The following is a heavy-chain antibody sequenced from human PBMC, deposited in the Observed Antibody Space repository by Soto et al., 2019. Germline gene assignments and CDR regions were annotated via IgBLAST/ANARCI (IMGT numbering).Heavy chain of an antibody. V-gene: IGHV3-33*01. CDR2: IWYDGSNK. J-gene: IGHJ4*02. Sequence: PGGSLRLSCAASGFTFSSYGMHWVRQAPGKGLEWVAVIWYDGSNKYYADSVKGRFTISRDNSKNTLYLQMNSLRAEDTAVYYCARGELPLDYFDYWRQGTLVTVSS. D-gene: IGHD1-1*01. CDR1: GFTFSSYG. CDR3: ARGELPLDYFDY.